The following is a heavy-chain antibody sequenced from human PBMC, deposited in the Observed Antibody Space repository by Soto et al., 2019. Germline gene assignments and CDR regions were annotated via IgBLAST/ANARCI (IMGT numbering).Heavy chain of an antibody. Sequence: EVQLLESGGGSVQPGGSLRLSCAASGFTFSSYAMRWVRQSPGKGLEWVSVISGSGGSTYYADSVKGRFTISTDNSKNSLYLRMTSLRAEDTAIYYCANSLTHVHSALDYWGQGTLVTVSS. CDR1: GFTFSSYA. CDR3: ANSLTHVHSALDY. V-gene: IGHV3-23*01. D-gene: IGHD2-15*01. J-gene: IGHJ4*02. CDR2: ISGSGGST.